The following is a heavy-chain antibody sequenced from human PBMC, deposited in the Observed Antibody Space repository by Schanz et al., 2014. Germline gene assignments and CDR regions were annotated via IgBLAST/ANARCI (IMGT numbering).Heavy chain of an antibody. V-gene: IGHV1-8*02. Sequence: QVQLVQSGAEVKKPGASVRLSCEASGYTFTSYDINWVRQAPGQGLEWMGWMNPTTGNRGYAQNFQGRVTMTRDTSTSTVYMELSSLRSEDTAVYYCARDGEAAAGCDYWAQGTLVNVSS. CDR3: ARDGEAAAGCDY. J-gene: IGHJ4*02. D-gene: IGHD6-13*01. CDR2: MNPTTGNR. CDR1: GYTFTSYD.